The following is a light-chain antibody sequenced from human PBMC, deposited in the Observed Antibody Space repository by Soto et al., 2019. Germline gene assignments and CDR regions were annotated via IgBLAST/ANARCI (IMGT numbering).Light chain of an antibody. V-gene: IGLV2-14*01. Sequence: QSVLTQPASVSGSPGQSITISCTGTSSDVGGYNYVSWYQQNPGKAPKLMIYEVSNRPSGISNRFSGSKSGNTASLTISGLQAEDEADYYCSSYTSSSILVVFGGGTKLTVL. CDR2: EVS. CDR1: SSDVGGYNY. J-gene: IGLJ2*01. CDR3: SSYTSSSILVV.